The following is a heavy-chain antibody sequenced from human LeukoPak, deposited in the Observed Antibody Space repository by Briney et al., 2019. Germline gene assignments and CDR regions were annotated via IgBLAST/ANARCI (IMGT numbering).Heavy chain of an antibody. CDR2: ISSASTYI. CDR3: ARLVWDTTMADGDIDS. Sequence: GESLRLSCAASGFTFSTDRMNSVRQAPGKGLEWGSPISSASTYIYYADSVKCRFTISRDNAKNSPYLQMNRLRAEDTAMYYCARLVWDTTMADGDIDSWGQGTLLIVSS. J-gene: IGHJ4*02. CDR1: GFTFSTDR. V-gene: IGHV3-21*01. D-gene: IGHD5-18*01.